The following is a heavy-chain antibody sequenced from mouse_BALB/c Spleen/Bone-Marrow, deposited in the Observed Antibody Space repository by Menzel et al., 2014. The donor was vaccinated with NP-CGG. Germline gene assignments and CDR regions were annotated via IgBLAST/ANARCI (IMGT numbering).Heavy chain of an antibody. CDR1: GFNIKDTY. V-gene: IGHV14-3*02. CDR3: ARYYYGSSLFAY. D-gene: IGHD1-1*01. CDR2: IDPANGNT. J-gene: IGHJ3*01. Sequence: VQLQQSGAELVKPGASVKLSCTASGFNIKDTYMYWVKQRPEQGLEWIGRIDPANGNTKYDPKFQDKATITADTSSNTAYLQLSSLTAEGTAVYCCARYYYGSSLFAYWGQGTLVTVSA.